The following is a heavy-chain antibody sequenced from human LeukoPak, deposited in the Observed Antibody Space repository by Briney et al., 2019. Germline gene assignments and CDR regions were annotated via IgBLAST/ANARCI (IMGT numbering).Heavy chain of an antibody. V-gene: IGHV4-39*01. Sequence: SSETLSLTCTVSGGSISSSSYYWGWIRQPPGKGLEWVGNIYYIGSTYSNPSLKSRVTISVDTSKNQFSLKLSSVTAADTAVYYCARRLGGYCSGDSCYGGFDYWGQGTLVTVSS. D-gene: IGHD2-15*01. CDR2: IYYIGST. J-gene: IGHJ4*02. CDR3: ARRLGGYCSGDSCYGGFDY. CDR1: GGSISSSSYY.